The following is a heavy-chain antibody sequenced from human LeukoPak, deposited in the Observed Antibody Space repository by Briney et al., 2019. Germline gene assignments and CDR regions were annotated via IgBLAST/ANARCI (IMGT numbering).Heavy chain of an antibody. J-gene: IGHJ4*02. Sequence: GGSLRLSCAASGFTLSSYSMNWVRQAPGKGLEWVSYISGGSSTIYNADSVKGRFTISRDNAKNLLYLLMDILRAEDTAVYYCARVGSTQWLDYWGQGTLVTVSS. CDR1: GFTLSSYS. V-gene: IGHV3-48*01. D-gene: IGHD6-19*01. CDR2: ISGGSSTI. CDR3: ARVGSTQWLDY.